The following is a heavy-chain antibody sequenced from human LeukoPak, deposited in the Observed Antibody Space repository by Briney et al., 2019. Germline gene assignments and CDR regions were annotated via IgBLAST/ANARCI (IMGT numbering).Heavy chain of an antibody. J-gene: IGHJ4*02. CDR3: AKKSPGTTSPYDS. Sequence: GGSLRLYCAASGFTFSIYGMNWVRQAPGKGLEWVAYIRHDGDTKYYVDSVKGRFSISRDNSKNTLYLQMNGLRTEDTAVYYCAKKSPGTTSPYDSWGQGTLVTVSS. V-gene: IGHV3-30*02. D-gene: IGHD1-14*01. CDR2: IRHDGDTK. CDR1: GFTFSIYG.